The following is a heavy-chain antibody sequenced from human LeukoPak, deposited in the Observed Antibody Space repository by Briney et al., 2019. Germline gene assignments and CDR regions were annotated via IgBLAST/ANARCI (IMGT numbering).Heavy chain of an antibody. D-gene: IGHD3-22*01. CDR1: GYTFTSYD. V-gene: IGHV1-8*01. J-gene: IGHJ6*03. CDR3: ARGGKYYYDSSGSFYYYYMDV. CDR2: MNPNSGNT. Sequence: ASVKVSCKASGYTFTSYDINWVRQATGQGLEWMGWMNPNSGNTGYAQKFQGRVTMTRNTSISTAYMELSSLRSKDTAVYYCARGGKYYYDSSGSFYYYYMDVWGKGTTVTISS.